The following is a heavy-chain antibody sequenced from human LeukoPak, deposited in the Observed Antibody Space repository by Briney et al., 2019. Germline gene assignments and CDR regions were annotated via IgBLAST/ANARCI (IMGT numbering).Heavy chain of an antibody. D-gene: IGHD6-6*01. CDR1: GYTFTNSG. V-gene: IGHV7-4-1*02. J-gene: IGHJ4*02. CDR3: AKGGSGSSLEY. Sequence: ASVKVSCKASGYTFTNSGLNWVRQAPGQGLEWMGWINPNTGNPTYAQGFAGRFVFSLDTSVSTTYLQISSLKAEDTAMYYCAKGGSGSSLEYWGQGTLVTVSS. CDR2: INPNTGNP.